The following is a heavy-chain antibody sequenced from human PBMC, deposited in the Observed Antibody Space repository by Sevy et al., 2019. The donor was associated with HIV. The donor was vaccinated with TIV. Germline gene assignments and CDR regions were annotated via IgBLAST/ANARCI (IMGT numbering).Heavy chain of an antibody. V-gene: IGHV3-11*01. CDR3: ARDHVKDGDLGDYYYFAMDV. J-gene: IGHJ6*02. Sequence: GGSMRLSCAASGFTFSDYYMSWIRQAPGKGLEWVSYVSGSDDTKYYADSVKGRFTISRDNAKNSLYLQMNSLRVEDTAVYYCARDHVKDGDLGDYYYFAMDVWGQGTTVTVSS. CDR1: GFTFSDYY. CDR2: VSGSDDTK. D-gene: IGHD4-17*01.